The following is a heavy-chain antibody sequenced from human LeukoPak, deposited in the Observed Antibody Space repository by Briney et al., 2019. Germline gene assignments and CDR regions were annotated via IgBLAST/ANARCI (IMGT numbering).Heavy chain of an antibody. CDR2: INAGNGNT. CDR3: ARAASCAAMKRSGMCTVNWFDP. Sequence: EASVKVSCKASGYTFTSYAMHWVRQAPGQRLEWMGWINAGNGNTKYSQKFQGRVTITRDTSASTAYMELSSLRSEDTAVYYCARAASCAAMKRSGMCTVNWFDPWGQGTLVTVSS. D-gene: IGHD3-10*01. CDR1: GYTFTSYA. J-gene: IGHJ5*02. V-gene: IGHV1-3*01.